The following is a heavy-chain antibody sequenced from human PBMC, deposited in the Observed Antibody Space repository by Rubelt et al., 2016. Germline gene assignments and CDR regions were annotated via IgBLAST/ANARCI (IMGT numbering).Heavy chain of an antibody. CDR3: ARGPDCSSTSCSLGWDWFDP. J-gene: IGHJ5*02. Sequence: QLQLQESGPGLVKPSETLSLTCAVYGGSFSGYYWSWIRQPPGKGLEWIGEINHSGSSNYNPSLKCRVTISVDASKNQFSLKRSSVTAADTAVYYCARGPDCSSTSCSLGWDWFDPWGQGTLVTVSS. CDR1: GGSFSGYY. D-gene: IGHD2-2*01. CDR2: INHSGSS. V-gene: IGHV4-34*01.